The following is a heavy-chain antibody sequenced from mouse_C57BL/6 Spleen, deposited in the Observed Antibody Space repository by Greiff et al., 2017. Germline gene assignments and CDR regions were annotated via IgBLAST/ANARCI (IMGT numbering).Heavy chain of an antibody. Sequence: LQESGPELVKPGASVKISCKASGYSFTSYYIHWVKQRPGQGLEWIGWIYPGSGNTKYNEKFKGKATLTADTSSSTAYMQLSSLTSEDSAVXYCARSSYDYDGAGVAYWGQGTLVTVSA. V-gene: IGHV1-66*01. J-gene: IGHJ3*01. CDR1: GYSFTSYY. CDR3: ARSSYDYDGAGVAY. CDR2: IYPGSGNT. D-gene: IGHD2-4*01.